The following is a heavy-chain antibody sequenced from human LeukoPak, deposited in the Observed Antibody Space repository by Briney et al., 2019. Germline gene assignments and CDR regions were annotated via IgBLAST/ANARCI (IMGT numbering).Heavy chain of an antibody. Sequence: SQTLSLTCTVSGGSISSYYWSWIRQPPGKGLEWIGYIYYSGSTNYDPSLKSRVTISVDTSKNQFSLKLSSVTAADTAVYYCARGGGSYYELDYWGQGTLVTVSS. D-gene: IGHD1-26*01. V-gene: IGHV4-59*01. CDR2: IYYSGST. J-gene: IGHJ4*02. CDR1: GGSISSYY. CDR3: ARGGGSYYELDY.